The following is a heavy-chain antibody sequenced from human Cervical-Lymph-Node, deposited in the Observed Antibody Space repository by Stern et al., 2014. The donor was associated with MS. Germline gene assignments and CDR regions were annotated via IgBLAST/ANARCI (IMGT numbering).Heavy chain of an antibody. CDR1: GFTFSEYY. V-gene: IGHV3-11*01. D-gene: IGHD5-18*01. CDR2: ISSRASTI. Sequence: QLVQSGGTLVKPGGSLRLSCAVSGFTFSEYYMSWIRQAPGKGLEWISTISSRASTICYADSVKGRFTVSRDNAKNLLYLQMNSLRAEDSAVYYCARGAYSYDGGQGTLVTVSS. CDR3: ARGAYSYD. J-gene: IGHJ4*02.